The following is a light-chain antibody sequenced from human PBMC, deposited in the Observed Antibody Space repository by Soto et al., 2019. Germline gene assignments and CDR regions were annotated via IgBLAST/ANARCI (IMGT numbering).Light chain of an antibody. V-gene: IGLV2-14*01. CDR2: EVS. CDR1: SSDVGGYNY. Sequence: QSALTQPASVSGSPGQSITISCSGSSSDVGGYNYVSWYQQHPGKAPKLMIYEVSNRPSGVSIRFSGSKSGNTASLTISGLQAEDEADYYCSSYTTTTTLGVFGGGTNVTVL. CDR3: SSYTTTTTLGV. J-gene: IGLJ3*02.